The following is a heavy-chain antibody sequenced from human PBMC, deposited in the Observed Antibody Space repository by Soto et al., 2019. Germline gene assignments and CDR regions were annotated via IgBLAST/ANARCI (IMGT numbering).Heavy chain of an antibody. J-gene: IGHJ6*02. CDR2: IWYDGSNK. Sequence: GGSLRLSCAASGFTFSSYGMHWVRQAPGKGLEWVAVIWYDGSNKYYADSVKGRFNISRDNYKNTLYLQMNSLRGEDAAVFYCSRDYDFWSGYSYYGMDVWGQGTTVTVSS. CDR1: GFTFSSYG. D-gene: IGHD3-3*01. CDR3: SRDYDFWSGYSYYGMDV. V-gene: IGHV3-33*01.